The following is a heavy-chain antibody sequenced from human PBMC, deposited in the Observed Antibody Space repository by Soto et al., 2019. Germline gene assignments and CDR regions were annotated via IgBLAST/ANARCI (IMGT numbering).Heavy chain of an antibody. CDR3: AGSIVVVPAARGIYGMDV. J-gene: IGHJ6*02. CDR1: GGSFSGYY. Sequence: SETLSLTCAVYGGSFSGYYWSWIRQPPGKGLEWIGEINHSGSTNYNPSLKSRVTISVDTSKNQFSLKLSSVTAADTAVYYCAGSIVVVPAARGIYGMDVWGQGTTVS. D-gene: IGHD2-2*01. CDR2: INHSGST. V-gene: IGHV4-34*01.